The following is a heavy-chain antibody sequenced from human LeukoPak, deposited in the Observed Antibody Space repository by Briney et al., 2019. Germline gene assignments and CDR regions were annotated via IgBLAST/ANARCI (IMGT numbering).Heavy chain of an antibody. V-gene: IGHV3-23*01. Sequence: GGSLRLSCAASGFTFSNSGMSWVRQAPGKGLEWVSAISTDAGETHYADSVKGRFTISRDNSKNTVSLQMSSLRAEDTAIYYCAKYHRPGEEPPTYFDYWGQGTLVTVSS. D-gene: IGHD3-10*01. CDR1: GFTFSNSG. J-gene: IGHJ4*02. CDR2: ISTDAGET. CDR3: AKYHRPGEEPPTYFDY.